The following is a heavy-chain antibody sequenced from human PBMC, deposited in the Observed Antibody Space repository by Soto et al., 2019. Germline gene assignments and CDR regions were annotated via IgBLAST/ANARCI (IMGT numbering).Heavy chain of an antibody. J-gene: IGHJ4*02. CDR1: GYSFTSYW. CDR2: IFPSDSDT. D-gene: IGHD4-4*01. V-gene: IGHV5-51*01. CDR3: ARHQYNSNLFDY. Sequence: PGASLKLSCKGSGYSFTSYWIGWVRQMAGKGLEWMGIIFPSDSDTRYSPSFQGQVTISADKSISTAYLQWSSLKASDTAMYYCARHQYNSNLFDYWGQGTLVTVSS.